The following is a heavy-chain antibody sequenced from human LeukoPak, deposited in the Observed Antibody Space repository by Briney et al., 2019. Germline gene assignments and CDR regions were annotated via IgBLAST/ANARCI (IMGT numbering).Heavy chain of an antibody. J-gene: IGHJ4*02. CDR1: GYSFATYW. V-gene: IGHV5-51*01. CDR2: VYPGDSDT. D-gene: IGHD3-22*01. CDR3: ARHVTTIVVGPAFDY. Sequence: GESLRISCKGSGYSFATYWIGWVRQMPGKGLEWMGVVYPGDSDTRYRPSFQGQVTISVDRSISTAYLQWSSLKASDTAMYYCARHVTTIVVGPAFDYWGQGTLVTVSS.